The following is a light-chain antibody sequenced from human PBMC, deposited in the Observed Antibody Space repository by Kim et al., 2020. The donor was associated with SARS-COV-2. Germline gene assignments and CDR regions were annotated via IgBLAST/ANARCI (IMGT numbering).Light chain of an antibody. CDR1: QDISSW. CDR2: GAS. V-gene: IGKV1-12*01. J-gene: IGKJ4*01. Sequence: SASVGDKVTITCRASQDISSWLAWYQHKPGKAPKLLIYGASTLQSGVPTRFNGFVSGTDFTLTISDLQPGDFATYYCQQASSHPLTFGGGTKLEIK. CDR3: QQASSHPLT.